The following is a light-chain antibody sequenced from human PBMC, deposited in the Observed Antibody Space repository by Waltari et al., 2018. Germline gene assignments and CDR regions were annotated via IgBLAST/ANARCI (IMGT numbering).Light chain of an antibody. CDR3: QQANSFPQT. CDR1: QGISSW. J-gene: IGKJ4*01. CDR2: AAS. Sequence: DIQMTQSPSSVSASVGDRVTITCRARQGISSWLAWYQRKPGKAPTLLIYAASSLQSGVPSRFSGSGSGTDFTLTISSLQPEDFATYYCQQANSFPQTFGGGTKVEIK. V-gene: IGKV1-12*01.